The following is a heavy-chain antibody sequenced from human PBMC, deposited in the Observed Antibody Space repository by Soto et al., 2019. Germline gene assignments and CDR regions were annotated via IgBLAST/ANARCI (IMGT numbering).Heavy chain of an antibody. V-gene: IGHV3-23*01. CDR2: LSGSGVST. J-gene: IGHJ6*02. CDR3: AKGGVSKDYYDTSGYYLYSYSAMDV. D-gene: IGHD3-22*01. Sequence: EVQLLESGGGLVQPGGSLRLSCAASGFTFSSYAMTWVRQAPGKGLEWVSALSGSGVSTYYADSVKGRFTISRDNSKNTLYLQMNSLRAEDTAVDYCAKGGVSKDYYDTSGYYLYSYSAMDVWGQGTTVTVSS. CDR1: GFTFSSYA.